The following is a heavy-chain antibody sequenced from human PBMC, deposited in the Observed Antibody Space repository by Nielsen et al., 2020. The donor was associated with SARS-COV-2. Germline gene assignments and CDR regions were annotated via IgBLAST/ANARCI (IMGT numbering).Heavy chain of an antibody. J-gene: IGHJ4*02. CDR2: ISGSGGST. D-gene: IGHD3-10*01. Sequence: WIRQPPGKGLEWVSAISGSGGSTYYADSVKGRFTISRDNSKNTLYLQMNSLRAEDTAVYYCAKDRYYGSGSYSPGNYFDYWGQGTLVTVSS. CDR3: AKDRYYGSGSYSPGNYFDY. V-gene: IGHV3-23*01.